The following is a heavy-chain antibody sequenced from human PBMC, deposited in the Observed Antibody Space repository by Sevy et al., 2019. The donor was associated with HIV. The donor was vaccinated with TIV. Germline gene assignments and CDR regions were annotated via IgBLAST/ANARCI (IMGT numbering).Heavy chain of an antibody. D-gene: IGHD3-22*01. Sequence: SETLSLTCAVSGVSVTSDTYYWSWIRQPPGKGLEWIGYVYHTGSTNYSPSFKSRVTISIDTSKNQFSLKLFSVAAADTAMYYCAREPYFFDKSGYFWDYWGQGILVTVSS. CDR3: AREPYFFDKSGYFWDY. CDR1: GVSVTSDTYY. J-gene: IGHJ4*02. V-gene: IGHV4-61*01. CDR2: VYHTGST.